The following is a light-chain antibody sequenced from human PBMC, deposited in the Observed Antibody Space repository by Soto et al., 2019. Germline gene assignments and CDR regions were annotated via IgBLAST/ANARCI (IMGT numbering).Light chain of an antibody. CDR2: DVN. J-gene: IGLJ1*01. CDR1: GSDVGGSKF. Sequence: ALTQPRSVSGSPGQSVTMSCTGTGSDVGGSKFVSWYQQHPGKVPKLMIYDVNKRPSGVPDRFSGSKSGNTASLTISGLLAEDEADYYCCSHAGTYYVFGTGTRSPS. V-gene: IGLV2-11*01. CDR3: CSHAGTYYV.